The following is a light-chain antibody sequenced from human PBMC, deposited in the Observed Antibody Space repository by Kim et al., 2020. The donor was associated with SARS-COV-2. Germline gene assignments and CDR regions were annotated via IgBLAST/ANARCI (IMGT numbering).Light chain of an antibody. CDR1: STDVGGYAF. Sequence: QSALTQPASVSGSLGQSITISCTGTSTDVGGYAFVSCYQQYPGKAPKLMIYEVSKWPSGVSNRFSGSKSGNTASLTISGLQAEDEADYHCTSYTIRSTYVFGTGTKVIVL. CDR3: TSYTIRSTYV. CDR2: EVS. J-gene: IGLJ1*01. V-gene: IGLV2-14*03.